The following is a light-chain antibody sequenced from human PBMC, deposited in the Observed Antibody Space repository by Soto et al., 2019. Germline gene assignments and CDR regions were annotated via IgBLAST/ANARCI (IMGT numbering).Light chain of an antibody. J-gene: IGLJ2*01. CDR3: CSYAGSSTFVV. CDR2: EGS. CDR1: SSDVGSYNL. Sequence: QSALTQPASVSGSPGQSITISCTGTSSDVGSYNLVSWYQQHPGKAPKVMIYEGSKRPSGVSNRFSGSKSGNTASLTISGLQAEDEADDYCCSYAGSSTFVVFGGGTKVTVL. V-gene: IGLV2-23*03.